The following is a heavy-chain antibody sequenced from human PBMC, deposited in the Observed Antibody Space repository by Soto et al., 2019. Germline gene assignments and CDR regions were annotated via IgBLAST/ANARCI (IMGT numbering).Heavy chain of an antibody. V-gene: IGHV3-30*18. J-gene: IGHJ4*02. CDR2: ISYDGSNK. Sequence: QVQLVESGGGVVQPGRSRRLSCAASGFTFSSYGMHWVRQAPGKGLEWVAVISYDGSNKYYADSVKGRFTISRDNSKNTLYLQMNSLRAEDTAVYYCAKGNFEGATLPPDYWGQGTLVTVSS. CDR1: GFTFSSYG. D-gene: IGHD1-26*01. CDR3: AKGNFEGATLPPDY.